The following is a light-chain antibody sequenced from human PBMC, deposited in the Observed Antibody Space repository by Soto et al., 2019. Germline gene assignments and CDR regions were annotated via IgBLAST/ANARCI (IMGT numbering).Light chain of an antibody. CDR2: GNN. J-gene: IGLJ1*01. V-gene: IGLV1-40*01. CDR1: SSNIGTDD. Sequence: QSVLTQPPSVSGAPGQRVTVSCTGSSSNIGTDDVHWYQQLPGTAPKLLIYGNNRRPSGVPDRFSGSKSDTSASLDITGLQSEDEGDYYCQSYDTSLSVSYVFGTGTKVTVL. CDR3: QSYDTSLSVSYV.